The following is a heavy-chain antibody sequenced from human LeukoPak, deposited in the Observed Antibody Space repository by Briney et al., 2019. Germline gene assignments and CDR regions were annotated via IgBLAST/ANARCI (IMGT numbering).Heavy chain of an antibody. D-gene: IGHD3-10*01. CDR1: GFTFSSYA. V-gene: IGHV3-23*01. CDR3: AKDQSSLLVRRVIHFDY. J-gene: IGHJ4*02. CDR2: ISGSGGST. Sequence: GGSLRLSCAASGFTFSSYAMSWVRQAPGKGLVWASAISGSGGSTYYADSVKDRFTISRDNSKNTLYLQMNSLRTEDTAVYYCAKDQSSLLVRRVIHFDYWGQGTLVTVSS.